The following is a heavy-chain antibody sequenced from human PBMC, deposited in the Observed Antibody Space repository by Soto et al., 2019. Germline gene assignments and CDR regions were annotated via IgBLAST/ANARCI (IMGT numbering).Heavy chain of an antibody. V-gene: IGHV4-4*07. Sequence: PSETLSLTCSVSGGTISGYYWTWIRQPAGKGLEWIGRIYSSGNTKYNPSLQSRVTMSLDTSNNQFSLRLTSVTAADTAVYYCARGQRFSDWFDPWGQGALVTVAS. CDR1: GGTISGYY. D-gene: IGHD3-3*01. CDR2: IYSSGNT. J-gene: IGHJ5*02. CDR3: ARGQRFSDWFDP.